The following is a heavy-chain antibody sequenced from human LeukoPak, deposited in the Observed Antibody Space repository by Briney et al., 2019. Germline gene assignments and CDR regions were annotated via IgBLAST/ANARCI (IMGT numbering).Heavy chain of an antibody. D-gene: IGHD4-17*01. CDR2: IIPIFGTA. CDR3: ARASGLTVTTFDY. J-gene: IGHJ4*02. V-gene: IGHV1-69*13. CDR1: GGTFSSYA. Sequence: VASVKVSCKASGGTFSSYAISWVRQAPGQGLEWMGGIIPIFGTANYAQKFQGRVTITADESTSTAYMELSSLRSEDTAVYYCARASGLTVTTFDYWGQGTLVTVSS.